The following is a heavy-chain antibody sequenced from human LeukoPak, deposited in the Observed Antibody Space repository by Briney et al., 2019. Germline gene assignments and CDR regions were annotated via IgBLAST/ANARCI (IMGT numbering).Heavy chain of an antibody. V-gene: IGHV4-39*01. J-gene: IGHJ4*02. CDR3: ARQEYSSSSFDY. Sequence: PSETLSLTCTVSGGSISSSSYYWGWIRQPPGKGLEWIGSIYYSGSTYYNPSLKSRVTISVDTSKNQFSLKLSSVTAADTAVYYCARQEYSSSSFDYWGQGTLVTVSS. CDR1: GGSISSSSYY. D-gene: IGHD6-6*01. CDR2: IYYSGST.